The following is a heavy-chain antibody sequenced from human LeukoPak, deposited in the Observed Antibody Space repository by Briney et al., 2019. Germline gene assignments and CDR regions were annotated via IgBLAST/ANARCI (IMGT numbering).Heavy chain of an antibody. Sequence: TSETLSLTCTVSGGAISSSSYSWGWIRQPPGKGLEWLGSIYYSGTTYYNPSLKSRVTISVDTSKIQFSLKLSSVAATDTAVYFCATLRFDFWSGYNHPYLDYWGQGTLVTVSS. D-gene: IGHD3-3*01. CDR3: ATLRFDFWSGYNHPYLDY. J-gene: IGHJ4*02. CDR1: GGAISSSSYS. CDR2: IYYSGTT. V-gene: IGHV4-39*01.